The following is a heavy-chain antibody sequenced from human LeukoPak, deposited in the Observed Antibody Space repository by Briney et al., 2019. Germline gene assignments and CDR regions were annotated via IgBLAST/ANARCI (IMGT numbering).Heavy chain of an antibody. CDR1: GFTFDDYA. Sequence: PGGSLRLSCAASGFTFDDYAIHWVRQAPGKGLEWVSGINWNSGSKHYADSVKGRFTISRDNAKNSLYLQMNSLRAEDTALYYCAKDSEGATTEALDYWGQGTLVTVSS. J-gene: IGHJ4*02. CDR3: AKDSEGATTEALDY. V-gene: IGHV3-9*01. CDR2: INWNSGSK. D-gene: IGHD1-26*01.